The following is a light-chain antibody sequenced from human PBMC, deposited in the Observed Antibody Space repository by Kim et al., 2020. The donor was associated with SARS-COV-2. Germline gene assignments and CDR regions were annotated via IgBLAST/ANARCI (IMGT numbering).Light chain of an antibody. J-gene: IGKJ2*01. Sequence: RSATVENKVTFTCQASQDMNNNVNWDQQRPGKAPQLLIYDASKLETGVPSRFSGSGYGTDFTFTINSLQPEDIATYYCQQYDALYTFGRGTKLEI. CDR3: QQYDALYT. CDR1: QDMNNN. V-gene: IGKV1-33*01. CDR2: DAS.